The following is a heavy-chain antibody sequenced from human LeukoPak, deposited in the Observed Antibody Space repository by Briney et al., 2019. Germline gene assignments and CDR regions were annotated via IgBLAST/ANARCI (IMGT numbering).Heavy chain of an antibody. D-gene: IGHD6-19*01. V-gene: IGHV3-23*01. J-gene: IGHJ4*02. CDR3: AKDHGYSSGWNPFDY. CDR2: ISGSGGST. Sequence: GGSPRLSCAASGFTFSSYAMSWVRQAPGRGLEWVSAISGSGGSTYYADSVKGRFTISRDNSKNTLYLQMNSLRAEDTAVYYCAKDHGYSSGWNPFDYWGQGTLVTVSS. CDR1: GFTFSSYA.